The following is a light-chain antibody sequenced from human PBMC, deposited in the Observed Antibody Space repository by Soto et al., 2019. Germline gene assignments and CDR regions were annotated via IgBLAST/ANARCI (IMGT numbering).Light chain of an antibody. J-gene: IGKJ5*01. Sequence: EVVLTQYPVAVSLAPGERSTLSCMASQSVSSNLAWYQHKPGQAPRLLIYEASTRATGVPARFSGSGSETEFTLSISSLQSEDFAVYYCQQYNKWPPITFGQGTLLEI. CDR2: EAS. CDR3: QQYNKWPPIT. CDR1: QSVSSN. V-gene: IGKV3-15*01.